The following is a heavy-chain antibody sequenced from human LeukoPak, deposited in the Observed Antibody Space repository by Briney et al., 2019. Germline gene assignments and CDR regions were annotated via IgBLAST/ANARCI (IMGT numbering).Heavy chain of an antibody. J-gene: IGHJ4*02. D-gene: IGHD3-3*01. CDR2: ISSSGSTI. CDR3: ARDGSRFLEWPRL. Sequence: GGSLRLSCAASGFTFSDYYMSWIRQAPGKGLEWVSYISSSGSTIHYADSVKGRFTISRDNAKNSLYLQMNSLRAEDTAVYYCARDGSRFLEWPRLWGQGTLVTVSS. V-gene: IGHV3-11*04. CDR1: GFTFSDYY.